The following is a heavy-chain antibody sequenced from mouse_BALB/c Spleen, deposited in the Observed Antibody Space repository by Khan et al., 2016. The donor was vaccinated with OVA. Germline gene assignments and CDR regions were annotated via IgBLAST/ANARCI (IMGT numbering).Heavy chain of an antibody. V-gene: IGHV1-77*01. J-gene: IGHJ3*01. CDR1: GYTFTDYY. CDR3: ARRNYFGYTFAY. D-gene: IGHD1-2*01. CDR2: ISPGSGDT. Sequence: QVQLQQSGAELARPGASVKLSCKASGYTFTDYYINWVKQRTGQGLEWIGEISPGSGDTYYNEKFKGKATLTADKSSTTAYMPPSSLTSEASAVYVGARRNYFGYTFAYWGQGTLVTVSA.